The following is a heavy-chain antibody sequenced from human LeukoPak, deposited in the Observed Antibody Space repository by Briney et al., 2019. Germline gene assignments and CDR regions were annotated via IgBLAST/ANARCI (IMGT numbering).Heavy chain of an antibody. D-gene: IGHD4-11*01. CDR1: GFTFSSYA. CDR3: ATQAGDDYSNPPPYYFDY. J-gene: IGHJ4*02. CDR2: ISGSGGST. V-gene: IGHV3-23*01. Sequence: PGGSLRLSCAASGFTFSSYAMSWVRQAPGKGLEWVSAISGSGGSTYYADSVKGRFTISRDNSKNTLYLQMNSLRAEDTAVYYCATQAGDDYSNPPPYYFDYWGQGTLVTVSS.